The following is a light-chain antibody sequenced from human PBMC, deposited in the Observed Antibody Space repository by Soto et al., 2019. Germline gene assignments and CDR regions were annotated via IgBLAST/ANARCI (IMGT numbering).Light chain of an antibody. V-gene: IGKV3-20*01. Sequence: EIVLTQSPGTLSLSPGESATLSCRASQSVSSNYLAWYQQKPGQAPRLLIYAASSRATGIPDRFSGSGSGTDFTLTISRLEPADFAVYYCQQSYDSPTWTFGQGTKVEI. J-gene: IGKJ1*01. CDR3: QQSYDSPTWT. CDR2: AAS. CDR1: QSVSSNY.